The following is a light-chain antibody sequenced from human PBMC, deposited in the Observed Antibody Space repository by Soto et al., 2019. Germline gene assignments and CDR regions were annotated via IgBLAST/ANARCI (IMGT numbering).Light chain of an antibody. V-gene: IGKV1D-13*01. Sequence: IQLAQSPSSLSASAGDRVTITCRASQGSSTAVAWYQQKPGKAPKLLIYDASSLQSGVSSRFSGSGSGTDFTLTISGLQPEDVATYYCQQFNDYPPAFGQGTRLEIK. CDR1: QGSSTA. CDR3: QQFNDYPPA. J-gene: IGKJ5*01. CDR2: DAS.